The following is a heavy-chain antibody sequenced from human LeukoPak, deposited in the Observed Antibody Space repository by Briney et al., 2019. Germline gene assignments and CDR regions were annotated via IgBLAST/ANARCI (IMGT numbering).Heavy chain of an antibody. J-gene: IGHJ6*02. V-gene: IGHV4-4*07. CDR1: GGSISSYY. CDR3: ARGSCSGGSCYRNFYYGMDV. CDR2: IYTSGST. Sequence: SETLSLTCTVSGGSISSYYWSWIRQPAGKGLEWIGRIYTSGSTNYNPSLKSRVTMSVDTSKNQFSLKLSSVTAADTAVYYCARGSCSGGSCYRNFYYGMDVWGQGTTVTVSS. D-gene: IGHD2-15*01.